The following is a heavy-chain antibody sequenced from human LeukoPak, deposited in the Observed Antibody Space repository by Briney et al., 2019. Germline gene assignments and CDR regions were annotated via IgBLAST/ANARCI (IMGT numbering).Heavy chain of an antibody. CDR1: GGSISSGDYY. D-gene: IGHD4-23*01. CDR3: ARDSLDGDNRYFDY. V-gene: IGHV4-30-4*01. Sequence: SPSQTLSLTCTVSGGSISSGDYYWSWIRQPPGKGLEWIGYIYYSGSTYYNPSLKGRVTISVDTSKNQFSLKLSSVTAADTAVYYCARDSLDGDNRYFDYWGQGTLVTVSS. J-gene: IGHJ4*02. CDR2: IYYSGST.